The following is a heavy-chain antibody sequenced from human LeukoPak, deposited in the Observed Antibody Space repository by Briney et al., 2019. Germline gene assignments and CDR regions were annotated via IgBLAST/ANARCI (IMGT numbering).Heavy chain of an antibody. J-gene: IGHJ6*03. D-gene: IGHD3-10*01. CDR3: ARAYGSGNSRDYYYMDV. CDR2: IIPIFGTA. V-gene: IGHV1-69*13. Sequence: SVKVSCKASGGTFSSYAISWVRQAPGQGLEWMGGIIPIFGTANYAQKFQGRVTITADESTSTAYMELSSLRSEDTAVYYCARAYGSGNSRDYYYMDVWGKGTTVTISS. CDR1: GGTFSSYA.